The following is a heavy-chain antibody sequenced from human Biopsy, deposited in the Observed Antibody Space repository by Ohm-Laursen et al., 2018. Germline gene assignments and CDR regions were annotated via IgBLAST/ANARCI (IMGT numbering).Heavy chain of an antibody. D-gene: IGHD3-9*01. Sequence: GASVKVSCKAPGGTFSNYGVNWVRQAPGQGLEWMGGNIPNLGTENYAQKFQDRVTVAADKSTSTATMELRSLRFDDTAVYYCATKLTGYFHHWGQGTLVIVSS. CDR2: NIPNLGTE. J-gene: IGHJ1*01. CDR3: ATKLTGYFHH. V-gene: IGHV1-69*06. CDR1: GGTFSNYG.